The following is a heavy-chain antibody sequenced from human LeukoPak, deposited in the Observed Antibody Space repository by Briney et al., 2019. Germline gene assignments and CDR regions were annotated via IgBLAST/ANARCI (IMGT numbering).Heavy chain of an antibody. CDR2: IYGDGTT. J-gene: IGHJ4*02. Sequence: GGSLRLSCAASGFTVSSKYMSWVRQAPGKGLEWVSAIYGDGTTYYADSVKGRFTISRDNSKNTLYLQMNSLRAEDTAVYYCAKDWGIAVAGTDYWGQGTLVTVSS. CDR1: GFTVSSKY. V-gene: IGHV3-53*01. CDR3: AKDWGIAVAGTDY. D-gene: IGHD6-19*01.